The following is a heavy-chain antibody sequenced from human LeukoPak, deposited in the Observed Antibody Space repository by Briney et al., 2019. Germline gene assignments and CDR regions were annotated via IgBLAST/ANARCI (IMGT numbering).Heavy chain of an antibody. V-gene: IGHV4-34*01. CDR2: INHSGST. CDR1: GGSFSGYY. Sequence: PSETLSLTCAVYGGSFSGYYWSWIRQPPGKGLEWIGEINHSGSTNYNPSLKSRDTISVDTSKNQFSLKLSSVTAADTAVYYCASLSSSWYYVDYYYYYMDVWGKGNTVTVSS. J-gene: IGHJ6*03. CDR3: ASLSSSWYYVDYYYYYMDV. D-gene: IGHD6-13*01.